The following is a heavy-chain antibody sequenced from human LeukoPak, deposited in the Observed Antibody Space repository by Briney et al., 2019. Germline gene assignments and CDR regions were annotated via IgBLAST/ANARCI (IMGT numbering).Heavy chain of an antibody. CDR3: ARDPGGYFDY. J-gene: IGHJ4*02. Sequence: SVRVSSEASGGTFIIYAISWVRQAPGQGLEWMGGIIPIFGTANYAQKFQGTVTITADESTSTAYMELSSLRSEDTAVYYCARDPGGYFDYWGQGTLVTVSS. V-gene: IGHV1-69*01. D-gene: IGHD3-10*01. CDR1: GGTFIIYA. CDR2: IIPIFGTA.